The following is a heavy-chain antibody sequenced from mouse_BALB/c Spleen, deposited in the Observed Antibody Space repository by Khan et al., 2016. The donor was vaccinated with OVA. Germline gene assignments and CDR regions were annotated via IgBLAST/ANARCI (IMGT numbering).Heavy chain of an antibody. CDR2: ISSGADYT. J-gene: IGHJ3*01. Sequence: EVELVESGGDLVKPGGSLKLSCAVSGFTFSAYSMSWVRQTPDKRLEWVATISSGADYTYYPDGVKGRFTISRDNAKNTLYLQMSSLKSEDTAMYYWASHLTGSFAYWGQGTLVTVSA. CDR3: ASHLTGSFAY. V-gene: IGHV5-6*01. D-gene: IGHD4-1*01. CDR1: GFTFSAYS.